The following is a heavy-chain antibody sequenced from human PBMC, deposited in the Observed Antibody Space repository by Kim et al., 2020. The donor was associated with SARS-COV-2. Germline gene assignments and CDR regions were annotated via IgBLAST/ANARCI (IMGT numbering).Heavy chain of an antibody. CDR3: AGRDYYYYGMDV. Sequence: YYNPSLKSRVSISVATSKNQFSLKRSSVTAADTAVYYCAGRDYYYYGMDVWGQGTTVTVSS. J-gene: IGHJ6*02. V-gene: IGHV4-39*01.